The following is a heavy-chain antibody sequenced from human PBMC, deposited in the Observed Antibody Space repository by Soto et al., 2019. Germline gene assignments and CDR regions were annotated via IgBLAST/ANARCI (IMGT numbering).Heavy chain of an antibody. D-gene: IGHD2-2*01. V-gene: IGHV1-2*04. Sequence: QVQLVQSGAEVKKPGASVKVSCKASGYTFTGYYMHWVRQAPGQGLEWMGWINPNSGGTHYAQNFQDWVTMTRDTSLSTAYMELSRLRSDDTAVYYCARGGLVVVPAAKTDIDPWGQGTLVTVSS. CDR3: ARGGLVVVPAAKTDIDP. J-gene: IGHJ5*02. CDR1: GYTFTGYY. CDR2: INPNSGGT.